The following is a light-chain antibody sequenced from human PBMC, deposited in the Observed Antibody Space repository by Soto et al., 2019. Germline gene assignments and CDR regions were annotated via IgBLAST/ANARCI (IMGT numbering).Light chain of an antibody. V-gene: IGLV1-40*01. J-gene: IGLJ1*01. Sequence: QSVLTQPPSVSGAPGQRVTISCTRSSSNIGAGYDVHWYQHLPGTAPKLLIYGNNYRPSGVPDRFSGSKSGTSASLAITGLQADDEADYYCQSYDNSLTGLHVFGTGTKVTVL. CDR1: SSNIGAGYD. CDR2: GNN. CDR3: QSYDNSLTGLHV.